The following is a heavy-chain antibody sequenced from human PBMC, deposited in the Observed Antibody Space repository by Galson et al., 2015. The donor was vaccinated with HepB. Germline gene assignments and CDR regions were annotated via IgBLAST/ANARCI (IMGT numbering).Heavy chain of an antibody. J-gene: IGHJ4*02. CDR3: ARDSDDSSGYYNDYFDY. CDR2: ISSSSSTI. D-gene: IGHD3-22*01. Sequence: SLRLSCAASGFTFSSYSMSWVRQAPGKGLEWVSYISSSSSTIYYADSVKGRFTISRDNAKNSLYLQMNSLRDEDTAVYYCARDSDDSSGYYNDYFDYWGQGTLVTVSS. V-gene: IGHV3-48*02. CDR1: GFTFSSYS.